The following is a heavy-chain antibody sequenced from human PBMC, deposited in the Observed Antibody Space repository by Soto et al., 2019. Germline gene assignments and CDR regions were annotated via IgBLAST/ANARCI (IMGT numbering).Heavy chain of an antibody. V-gene: IGHV4-39*01. J-gene: IGHJ6*03. CDR1: GGSISSSSYY. Sequence: SETLSLTCTVSGGSISSSSYYWGWIRQPPGKGLEWIGSIYYSGSTYYNPSLKSRVTISVDTSKNQFSLKLSSVTAADTAVYYCARQPLFCSGYRYYYYYYMDVWGKGTTVTVSS. CDR2: IYYSGST. CDR3: ARQPLFCSGYRYYYYYYMDV. D-gene: IGHD3-3*01.